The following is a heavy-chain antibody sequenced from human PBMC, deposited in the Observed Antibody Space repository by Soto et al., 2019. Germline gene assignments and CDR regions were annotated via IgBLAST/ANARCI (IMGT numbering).Heavy chain of an antibody. J-gene: IGHJ4*02. CDR1: GYTFTTNA. Sequence: QVQLVQSGAEVKKPGASPKDSCKASGYTFTTNAMHWVRQAPGQRLEWIGKIDAGNGNTQYSEKFQRRGTITRVTCAIAVYMELRTLRSEDTSIYGCARSARDYSRFDYWGQGTLVSVAS. CDR2: IDAGNGNT. V-gene: IGHV1-3*01. CDR3: ARSARDYSRFDY. D-gene: IGHD2-21*01.